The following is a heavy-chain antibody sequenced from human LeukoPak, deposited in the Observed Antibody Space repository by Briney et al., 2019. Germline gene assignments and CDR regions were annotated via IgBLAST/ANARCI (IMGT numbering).Heavy chain of an antibody. Sequence: PGGSLRLSCAASGFTVSSNYMSWLRQAPGKGREWVSVIYSGGSTYYADSVKGRFTISRDNSKNTLYLQMNSLRAEDTVIYYCAKETEIQLWYIDYWGQGSLVTVSS. V-gene: IGHV3-53*01. J-gene: IGHJ4*02. CDR3: AKETEIQLWYIDY. CDR1: GFTVSSNY. CDR2: IYSGGST. D-gene: IGHD5-18*01.